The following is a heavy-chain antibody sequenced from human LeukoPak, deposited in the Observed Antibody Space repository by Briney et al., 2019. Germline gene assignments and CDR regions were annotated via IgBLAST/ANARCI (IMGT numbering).Heavy chain of an antibody. J-gene: IGHJ4*02. CDR1: GFTFSNAW. Sequence: GGSLRLSCAASGFTFSNAWMNWVRQAPGKGLEWVGRIKSKTDGGTTDYAAPVKGRFTISRDDSKNTLYLQMNSLKTEDTAVYYCAREPHYYDSSGTDYWGQGTLVTVSS. CDR2: IKSKTDGGTT. D-gene: IGHD3-22*01. V-gene: IGHV3-15*07. CDR3: AREPHYYDSSGTDY.